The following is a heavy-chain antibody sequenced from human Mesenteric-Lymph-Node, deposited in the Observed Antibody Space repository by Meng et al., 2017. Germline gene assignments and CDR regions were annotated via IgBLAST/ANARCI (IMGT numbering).Heavy chain of an antibody. Sequence: SETLSLTCNVSGGSISGYYWSWIRQPAGKGLEWIGLIYSSGSTNYNPSLKSRLTLSLDTSKNQFSLKLSSVTAADTAVYYCARDVLEMATIYNYYYGLDVWGPGTTVTVSS. J-gene: IGHJ6*02. D-gene: IGHD5-24*01. CDR3: ARDVLEMATIYNYYYGLDV. V-gene: IGHV4-4*07. CDR1: GGSISGYY. CDR2: IYSSGST.